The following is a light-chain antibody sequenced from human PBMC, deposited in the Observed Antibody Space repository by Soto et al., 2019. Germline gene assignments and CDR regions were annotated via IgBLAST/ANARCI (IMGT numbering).Light chain of an antibody. CDR2: EVS. J-gene: IGLJ1*01. V-gene: IGLV2-14*01. CDR3: SSYTGSSTLYV. CDR1: SSDVGAYNY. Sequence: QSVLTQPASVSGSPGQSITISCTGTSSDVGAYNYVSWYQHHPRKAPKLMIYEVSHRPSGVSNRFSGSKSGNTAFLTISGLQAEDEADYYCSSYTGSSTLYVFGTGTKLTVL.